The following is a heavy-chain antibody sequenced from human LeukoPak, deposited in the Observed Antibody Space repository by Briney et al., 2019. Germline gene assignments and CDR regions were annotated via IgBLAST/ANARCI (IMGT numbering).Heavy chain of an antibody. CDR2: ISGSGGST. CDR1: GFTFSSYA. V-gene: IGHV3-23*01. Sequence: GGSLRLSCAASGFTFSSYAMSWVRQAPGKGLEWVSAISGSGGSTYYADSVKGRFTISRDNSKNALYLQMNSLRAEDTAVYYCAKDGLCSGGSCYSEYFDYWGQGTLVTVSS. CDR3: AKDGLCSGGSCYSEYFDY. D-gene: IGHD2-15*01. J-gene: IGHJ4*02.